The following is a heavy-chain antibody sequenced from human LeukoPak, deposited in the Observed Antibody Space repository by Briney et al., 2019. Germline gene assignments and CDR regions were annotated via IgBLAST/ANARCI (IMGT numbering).Heavy chain of an antibody. Sequence: SETLSLTCAVYGGSFSGYYWSWIRQPPGKGLEWIGEINHSGSTNYNPSLKSRVTISVDTSKNQFSLKLSSVTAADTAVYYCASLTPSRGWRWDYWGQGTLVTVSS. CDR2: INHSGST. CDR3: ASLTPSRGWRWDY. V-gene: IGHV4-34*01. J-gene: IGHJ4*02. D-gene: IGHD4-23*01. CDR1: GGSFSGYY.